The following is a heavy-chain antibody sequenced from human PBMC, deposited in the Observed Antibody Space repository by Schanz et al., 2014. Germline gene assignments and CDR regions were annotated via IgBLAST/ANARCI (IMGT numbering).Heavy chain of an antibody. CDR2: IHTGSGNT. J-gene: IGHJ6*03. CDR1: GYTFAGHA. CDR3: ASGEARVASSGVVIVTMNV. V-gene: IGHV1-3*04. D-gene: IGHD3-3*01. Sequence: QVQLVQSGAEVKKPGASVKVSCQASGYTFAGHAVHWVRQAPGQGPEWVGWIHTGSGNTKYSQKFEGRVTITRDTSASIVYMEMSSLRAEDTAVFVSASGEARVASSGVVIVTMNVWGKGTPVIVSS.